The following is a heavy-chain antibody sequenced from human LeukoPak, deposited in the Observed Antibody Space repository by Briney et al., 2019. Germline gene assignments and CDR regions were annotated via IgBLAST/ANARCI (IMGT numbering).Heavy chain of an antibody. CDR1: GFIFRNSG. J-gene: IGHJ4*02. CDR2: IRYDGSIK. CDR3: AKDVNTGGDYFDY. Sequence: PGGSLRLSCAASGFIFRNSGMHWVRQALGKGLEWVAFIRYDGSIKYYADSVNGRFTISRDNSKNTLYLQMNSLRAEDTAVYYYAKDVNTGGDYFDYWGQGTLVTVSS. D-gene: IGHD1-14*01. V-gene: IGHV3-30*02.